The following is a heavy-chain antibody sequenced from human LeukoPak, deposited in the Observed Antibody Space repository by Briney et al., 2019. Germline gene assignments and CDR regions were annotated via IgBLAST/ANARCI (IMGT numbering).Heavy chain of an antibody. J-gene: IGHJ6*02. CDR3: ARDRSLYYYYGMDV. D-gene: IGHD3-10*01. V-gene: IGHV3-30-3*01. CDR2: ISYDGSNE. CDR1: GFTFSTYA. Sequence: PGGSLRLSCAASGFTFSTYAVHWVRQAPGKGLEWVAVISYDGSNEYYADSVKGRFTISRDNSKNTLYLQMNSLRAEDTAVYYCARDRSLYYYYGMDVWGQGTTVTVSS.